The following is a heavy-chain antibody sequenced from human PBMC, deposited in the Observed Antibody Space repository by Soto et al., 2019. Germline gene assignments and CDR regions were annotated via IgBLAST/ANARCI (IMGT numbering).Heavy chain of an antibody. CDR3: ASTPPARYSSSSGKGPDFDY. J-gene: IGHJ4*02. CDR1: GYTFTSYD. V-gene: IGHV1-8*01. Sequence: ASVKVSCKASGYTFTSYDINWVRQATGQGLEWMGWMNPNSGNTGYAQKFQGRVTMTRNTSISTAYMELSSLRSEDTAVYYCASTPPARYSSSSGKGPDFDYWGQGTLVTVSS. D-gene: IGHD6-6*01. CDR2: MNPNSGNT.